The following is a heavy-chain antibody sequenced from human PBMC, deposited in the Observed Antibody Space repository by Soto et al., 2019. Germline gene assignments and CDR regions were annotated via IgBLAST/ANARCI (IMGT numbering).Heavy chain of an antibody. CDR3: AREEALIVVPTGGIDYSFDY. J-gene: IGHJ4*02. V-gene: IGHV4-30-4*01. Sequence: PSETLSLTCTVSGGSINSGDHFWSWLRQPPGKGLEWVGYISYSGSTDYNPSLKSRVAISADTSKNQFSLTLTSVTAADTAVYFCAREEALIVVPTGGIDYSFDYWGQGTLVTVS. D-gene: IGHD3-22*01. CDR2: ISYSGST. CDR1: GGSINSGDHF.